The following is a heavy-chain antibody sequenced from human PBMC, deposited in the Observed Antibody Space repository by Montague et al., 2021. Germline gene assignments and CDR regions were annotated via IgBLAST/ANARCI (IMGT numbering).Heavy chain of an antibody. CDR3: AREGYYCSGRTCRYFDY. CDR1: GFTFSSYS. Sequence: SLRLSCAASGFTFSSYSMNWVRQAPGKGLEWVSSINGCGCIYYYESVKGGWTTISRDNVKNSLYLQMDSLGAEDTAVYYCAREGYYCSGRTCRYFDYWGLGTQVTVSS. V-gene: IGHV3-21*01. J-gene: IGHJ4*02. CDR2: INGCGCI. D-gene: IGHD2-15*01.